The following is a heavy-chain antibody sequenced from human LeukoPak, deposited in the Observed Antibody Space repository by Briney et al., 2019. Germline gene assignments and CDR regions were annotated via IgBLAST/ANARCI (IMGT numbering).Heavy chain of an antibody. J-gene: IGHJ4*02. CDR2: INPNSGGT. D-gene: IGHD3-22*01. Sequence: ASVKVSCKPSGYTFTGYYMHWVRPAPGQGVEWMGWINPNSGGTNYAQKFQGRVTMTRDTSISTAYMELSRLRSDDTAVYYCARGAHYHDSSEGYDYWGQGTLVTVSS. CDR3: ARGAHYHDSSEGYDY. CDR1: GYTFTGYY. V-gene: IGHV1-2*02.